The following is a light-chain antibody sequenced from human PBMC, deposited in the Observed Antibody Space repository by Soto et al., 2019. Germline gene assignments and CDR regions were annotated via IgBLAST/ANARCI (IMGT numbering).Light chain of an antibody. V-gene: IGKV3-11*01. CDR3: QQRSNWIT. CDR1: QSVEKF. CDR2: DSS. Sequence: EIELTQSPATLSLSPGETATLSCRASQSVEKFLAWYQQMPGQPPRLLIFDSSNRATGIPARFSGSGSGTDFTLTISSPEPEDSAVYYCQQRSNWITFGQGTRLEIK. J-gene: IGKJ5*01.